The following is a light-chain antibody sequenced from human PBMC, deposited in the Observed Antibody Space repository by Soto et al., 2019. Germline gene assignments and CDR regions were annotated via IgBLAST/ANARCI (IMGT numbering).Light chain of an antibody. CDR3: QSHDNTLSGWVV. CDR2: NNN. V-gene: IGLV1-40*01. CDR1: SSNIGANYN. J-gene: IGLJ2*01. Sequence: QSVLMQPPSVSGAPGQRVTISCTGSSSNIGANYNVHWYQQLPGTAPKLLIFNNNNRPSGVPDRFSGSRSGTSASLAITGLQAEDEGDYYCQSHDNTLSGWVVFGGGTKVTVL.